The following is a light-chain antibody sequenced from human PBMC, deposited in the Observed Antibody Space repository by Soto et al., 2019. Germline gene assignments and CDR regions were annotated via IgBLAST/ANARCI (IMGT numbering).Light chain of an antibody. CDR3: QKCDYLPI. V-gene: IGKV1-33*01. Sequence: DIPMTQSPSSLSASVGDRVTITCQASHDITSYLNWYQHKPGKAPKLLIYDASILEAEVPSRFSGSGSGTDFTFTIRSLQPEDVATYYCQKCDYLPIFGPGTTVDFK. CDR2: DAS. J-gene: IGKJ3*01. CDR1: HDITSY.